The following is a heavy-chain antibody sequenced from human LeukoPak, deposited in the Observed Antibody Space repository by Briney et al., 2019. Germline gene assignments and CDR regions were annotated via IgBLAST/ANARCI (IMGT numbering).Heavy chain of an antibody. CDR3: VRNRDWTIDL. D-gene: IGHD1-14*01. V-gene: IGHV3-74*01. Sequence: PGGSLRLSCVASGFNFNTYWMHWVRQVPGKGLMSVSRINPDGTYTNYAGSVKGRFTISRDNAKNTLYLQMNSLRVEDTAVYYCVRNRDWTIDLWGQGPMVPVSS. J-gene: IGHJ5*02. CDR2: INPDGTYT. CDR1: GFNFNTYW.